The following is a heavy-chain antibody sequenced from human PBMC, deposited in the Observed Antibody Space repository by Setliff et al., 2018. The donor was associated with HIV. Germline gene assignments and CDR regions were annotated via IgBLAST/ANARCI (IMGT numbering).Heavy chain of an antibody. D-gene: IGHD3-22*01. CDR2: IQYSDSS. V-gene: IGHV4-61*05. J-gene: IGHJ3*01. CDR3: ARSGYTSGFYWVFGAFGV. CDR1: GGSISDKTHY. Sequence: PSETLSLTCTVSGGSISDKTHYWGWIRQPPGRGLEWIASIQYSDSSHYNPSLQSRVTISVDTSTKQFSLYLSSVNETDTAVYYCARSGYTSGFYWVFGAFGVWGQGKLVTVSS.